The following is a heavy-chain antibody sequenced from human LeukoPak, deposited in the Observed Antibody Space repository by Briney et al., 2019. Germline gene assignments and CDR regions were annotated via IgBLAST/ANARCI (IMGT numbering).Heavy chain of an antibody. V-gene: IGHV4-38-2*01. CDR3: ARAGWIITSGIDY. Sequence: SETLPLTCGVSGYSISRGYYWAWIRQPPGKGLKWIGTIYHTGSTYYTPSLGSRVTISVDTSKNEFSLNLNSVTAADTAVYYCARAGWIITSGIDYWGQGALVTVSS. J-gene: IGHJ4*02. CDR1: GYSISRGYY. D-gene: IGHD3-10*01. CDR2: IYHTGST.